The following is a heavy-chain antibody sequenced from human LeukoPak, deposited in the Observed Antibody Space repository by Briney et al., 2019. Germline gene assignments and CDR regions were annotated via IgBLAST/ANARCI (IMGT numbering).Heavy chain of an antibody. V-gene: IGHV3-30*02. CDR1: EFTFSRYG. J-gene: IGHJ4*02. CDR2: IRFDGSNE. D-gene: IGHD3-3*01. Sequence: GGSLRLSCAASEFTFSRYGMHWVRQAPGKGLEWVAFIRFDGSNEYYADSVKDRFIISRDNSKNMLYLQMNSLRVEDTAVFYCAKDKDFDLWSGYQDLWGQGTLVTVSS. CDR3: AKDKDFDLWSGYQDL.